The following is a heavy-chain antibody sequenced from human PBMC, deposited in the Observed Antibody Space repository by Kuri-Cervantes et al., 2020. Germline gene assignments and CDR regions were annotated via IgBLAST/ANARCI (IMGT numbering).Heavy chain of an antibody. CDR2: INHSGST. J-gene: IGHJ6*03. CDR3: ARGRGHCTSASCYRGYYYYYMDV. Sequence: GSLRLSCAVSGYSISSGYYWGWIRQPPGKGLEWIGEINHSGSTNYNPSLKSRVTISVDTSKNQFSLKLSSVTAADTAVYYCARGRGHCTSASCYRGYYYYYMDVWGKGTTVTVSS. D-gene: IGHD2-2*02. V-gene: IGHV4-38-2*01. CDR1: GYSISSGYY.